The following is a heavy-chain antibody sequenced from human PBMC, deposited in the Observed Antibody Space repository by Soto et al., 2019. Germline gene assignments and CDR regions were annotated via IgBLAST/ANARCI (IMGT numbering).Heavy chain of an antibody. V-gene: IGHV3-49*03. Sequence: GGSLRLSCTASGFTFGDYAMSWFRQAPGKGLEWVGFIRSKAYGGTTEYAASVKGRFTISRDDSKSIAYLQMNSLKTEDTAVYYCTRVPRIGYCSSTSCYGYYYYYYMDVWGKGTTVTVSS. CDR3: TRVPRIGYCSSTSCYGYYYYYYMDV. CDR2: IRSKAYGGTT. J-gene: IGHJ6*03. CDR1: GFTFGDYA. D-gene: IGHD2-2*01.